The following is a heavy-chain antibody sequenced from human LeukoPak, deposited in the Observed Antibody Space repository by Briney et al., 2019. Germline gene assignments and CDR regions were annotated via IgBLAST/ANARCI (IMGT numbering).Heavy chain of an antibody. D-gene: IGHD3-10*01. Sequence: PSETLSLTCTVSGYSISSGYYWGWIRQPPGKGLEWVSSISSSSSYIYYADSVKGRFTISRDNAKNSLYLQMNSLRAEDTAVYYCARDGVGDRRGDYYYYMDVWGKGTTVTVSS. CDR3: ARDGVGDRRGDYYYYMDV. CDR2: ISSSSSYI. J-gene: IGHJ6*03. V-gene: IGHV3-21*04. CDR1: GYSISSGYY.